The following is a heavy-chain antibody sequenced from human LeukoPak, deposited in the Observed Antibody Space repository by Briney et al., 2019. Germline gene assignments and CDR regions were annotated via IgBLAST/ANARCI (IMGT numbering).Heavy chain of an antibody. D-gene: IGHD6-19*01. CDR1: GFTFSSYE. J-gene: IGHJ4*02. V-gene: IGHV3-48*03. Sequence: PGGSLRLSCAASGFTFSSYEMNWVRQAPGKGLEWVSYISSSGSTIYYADSVKGRFTISRDNSKNTLYLQMNSLRAEDTAIYYCAKGSGPSRPYYFDYWGQGTLVTVSS. CDR2: ISSSGSTI. CDR3: AKGSGPSRPYYFDY.